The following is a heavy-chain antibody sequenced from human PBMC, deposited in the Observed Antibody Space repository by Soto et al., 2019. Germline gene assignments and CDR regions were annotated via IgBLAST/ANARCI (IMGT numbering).Heavy chain of an antibody. CDR1: GFTFSRTT. V-gene: IGHV3-21*02. CDR2: ITSGSIYL. Sequence: EVQLVESGGGLVKPGGSLRLSCTASGFTFSRTTMNWVRQAPGKGPEWVSSITSGSIYLYYGESVKGRFTISRGNAKNSRYLQMNRLRAEDTAVYYCARDTLRGDFDYWGQGTQVSVSS. CDR3: ARDTLRGDFDY. D-gene: IGHD2-15*01. J-gene: IGHJ4*02.